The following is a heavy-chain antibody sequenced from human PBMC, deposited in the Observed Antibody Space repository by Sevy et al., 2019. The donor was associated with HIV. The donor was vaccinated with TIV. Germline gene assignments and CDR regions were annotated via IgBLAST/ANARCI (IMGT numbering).Heavy chain of an antibody. V-gene: IGHV3-11*01. J-gene: IGHJ4*02. CDR3: ARSRRYYDSSGSDY. CDR2: ISSSGSTI. D-gene: IGHD3-22*01. CDR1: GFTFSDYY. Sequence: GGSLRLSCAASGFTFSDYYMSWIRQAPGKGLEWISYISSSGSTIYYADSVKGRFTISRDNAKNSLYLQMNSLRAEDTAVYYCARSRRYYDSSGSDYWGQGTLVTVSS.